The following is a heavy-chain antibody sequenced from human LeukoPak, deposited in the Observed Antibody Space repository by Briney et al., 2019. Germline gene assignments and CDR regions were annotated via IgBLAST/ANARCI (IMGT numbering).Heavy chain of an antibody. Sequence: ASVKVSCKASGYTFSGYYMRWVRQAPGQGLGWMGWINPSSGGTNYAQKLQGRVTMTTDTSTSTAYMELRSLRSDDTAVYYCAREVGATPYYFDYWGQGTLVTVSS. CDR1: GYTFSGYY. D-gene: IGHD1-26*01. V-gene: IGHV1-2*02. J-gene: IGHJ4*02. CDR3: AREVGATPYYFDY. CDR2: INPSSGGT.